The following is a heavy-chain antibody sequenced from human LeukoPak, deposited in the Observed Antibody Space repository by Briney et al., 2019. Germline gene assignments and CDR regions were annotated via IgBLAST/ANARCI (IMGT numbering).Heavy chain of an antibody. Sequence: GASVKVSCKASGGTFSSYAISWVRQAPGQGLEWMGWISAYNGNTNYAQKLQGRVTMSTDTSTSTAYMELRSLRSDDTAVYYCARVSLVISLFDYWGQGTLVTVSS. CDR2: ISAYNGNT. J-gene: IGHJ4*02. CDR1: GGTFSSYA. CDR3: ARVSLVISLFDY. V-gene: IGHV1-18*01. D-gene: IGHD3-10*01.